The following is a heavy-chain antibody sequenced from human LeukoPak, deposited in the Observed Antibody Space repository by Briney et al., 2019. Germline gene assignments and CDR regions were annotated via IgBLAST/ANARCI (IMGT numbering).Heavy chain of an antibody. J-gene: IGHJ4*02. V-gene: IGHV4-39*01. CDR2: IYYSGST. D-gene: IGHD2-15*01. CDR3: ARQEGSSYY. CDR1: GGSVSSGRYY. Sequence: PSETLSLTCTVSGGSVSSGRYYWGWIRQPPGKGLEWIGSIYYSGSTYYNPSLKSRVTISVDTSKNQFSLRLSSVTAADTAVYYCARQEGSSYYWGQGTLVTVSS.